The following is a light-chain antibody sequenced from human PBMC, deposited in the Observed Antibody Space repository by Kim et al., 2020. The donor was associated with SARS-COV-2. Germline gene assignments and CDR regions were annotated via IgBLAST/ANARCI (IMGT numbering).Light chain of an antibody. V-gene: IGKV1-17*01. CDR1: QGIRHD. CDR3: LQHNTYPPT. Sequence: DIQMTQSPSSLSASVGDRVTITCRASQGIRHDLSWYQQKPGKAPKRLIYSASSLQSGVPPRFSGSGSETEFTLTISSLQPEDFATYFCLQHNTYPPTFGQGTKLEI. CDR2: SAS. J-gene: IGKJ1*01.